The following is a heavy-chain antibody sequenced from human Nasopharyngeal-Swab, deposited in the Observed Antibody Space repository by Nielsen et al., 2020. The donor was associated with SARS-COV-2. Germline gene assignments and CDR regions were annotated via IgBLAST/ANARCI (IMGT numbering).Heavy chain of an antibody. Sequence: GSLRLSCDVSGGSIRSSNWWTLVRQPPGKGLEWIGEIYHGGNTNYNPSLTSRVSISVDKSKNQFSLELTSVTATDTAVYYCARAQRGLAATIFYDYMDVWGKGTTVTVSS. V-gene: IGHV4-4*02. CDR1: GGSIRSSNW. CDR2: IYHGGNT. J-gene: IGHJ6*03. D-gene: IGHD1-26*01. CDR3: ARAQRGLAATIFYDYMDV.